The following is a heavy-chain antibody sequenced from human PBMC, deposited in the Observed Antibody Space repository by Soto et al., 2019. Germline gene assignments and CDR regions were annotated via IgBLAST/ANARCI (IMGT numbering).Heavy chain of an antibody. Sequence: SETLSLTCTVSGGSVSSGSYYWSWIRQPPGKGLEWIGYIYYSVSTNYNPSLKSRVTISVDTSKNQFSLKLSSVTAADTAVYYCARGIQYCSGGSCYSFVDWFDPWGQGTLVTVSS. CDR2: IYYSVST. CDR1: GGSVSSGSYY. V-gene: IGHV4-61*01. D-gene: IGHD2-15*01. CDR3: ARGIQYCSGGSCYSFVDWFDP. J-gene: IGHJ5*02.